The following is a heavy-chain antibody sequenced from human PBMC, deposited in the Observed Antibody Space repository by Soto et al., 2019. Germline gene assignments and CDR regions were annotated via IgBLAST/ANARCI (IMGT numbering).Heavy chain of an antibody. V-gene: IGHV3-23*01. CDR1: GFTFDTYP. CDR3: AKGPDGYRES. J-gene: IGHJ5*02. D-gene: IGHD5-12*01. Sequence: EVQLWQSGGNLGQPGGSLRLSCVGSGFTFDTYPMSWVRQAPGKGLQWVSAISGSGGDTYYADSVKGRFTISRDNSKNSLYLQMDSLRAEDTAIYYCAKGPDGYRESWGQGSLVTVSS. CDR2: ISGSGGDT.